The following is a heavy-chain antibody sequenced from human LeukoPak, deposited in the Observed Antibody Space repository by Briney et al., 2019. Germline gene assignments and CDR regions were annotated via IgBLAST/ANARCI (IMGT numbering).Heavy chain of an antibody. CDR2: IYQSGST. V-gene: IGHV4-30-2*05. CDR3: AGSEAPITPPPYGMGV. D-gene: IGHD3-10*01. J-gene: IGHJ6*02. Sequence: SETLSLTCAVSGGSISSGDYSWGWIRQPPGKDLEWIGYIYQSGSTYYNPSLKSRVVISVDTSKNQFFLRLSSVTAADSALYYCAGSEAPITPPPYGMGVWGQGTKVTVSS. CDR1: GGSISSGDYS.